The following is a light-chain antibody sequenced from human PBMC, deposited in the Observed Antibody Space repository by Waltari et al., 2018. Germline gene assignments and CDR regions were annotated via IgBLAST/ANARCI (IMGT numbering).Light chain of an antibody. CDR1: QGVGKY. CDR2: HTS. V-gene: IGKV3-20*01. J-gene: IGKJ1*01. CDR3: QKYDFLPAT. Sequence: EIVLTQSPGTMALSTGERATLTCRYSQGVGKYLAWYQQRTGQAPRLLLYHTSIRATGIPGMFSGSGYGTDFSLTISRLEPEDFAVYYCQKYDFLPATFGQGTTVEIK.